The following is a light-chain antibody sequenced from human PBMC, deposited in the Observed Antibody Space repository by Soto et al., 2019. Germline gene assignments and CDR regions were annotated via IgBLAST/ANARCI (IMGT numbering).Light chain of an antibody. Sequence: QSALTQPPSASGSPGQSVTISCNETSSDVGGYNYVSWYQQHPGKAPKLMISEVSKRPSGVPDRFSGSKSGNTASLNVSGLQAEDEADYYCSSFAGNNNLVFGGGTKLTVL. J-gene: IGLJ2*01. CDR1: SSDVGGYNY. V-gene: IGLV2-8*01. CDR2: EVS. CDR3: SSFAGNNNLV.